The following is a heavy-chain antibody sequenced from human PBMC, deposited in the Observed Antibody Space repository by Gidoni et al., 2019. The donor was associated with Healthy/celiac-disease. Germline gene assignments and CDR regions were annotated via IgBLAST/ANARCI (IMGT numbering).Heavy chain of an antibody. D-gene: IGHD3-3*01. J-gene: IGHJ4*02. CDR1: GFTFSNAW. CDR3: TTDRFVLRFLEWPRFDY. V-gene: IGHV3-15*01. Sequence: EVQLVESGGGLVKPGGSLRLSCAASGFTFSNAWMSWVRQAPGKGLEWVGRIKSKTDGGTTDYAAPVKGRFTISRDDSKNTLYLQMNSLKTEDTAVYYCTTDRFVLRFLEWPRFDYWGQGTLVTVSS. CDR2: IKSKTDGGTT.